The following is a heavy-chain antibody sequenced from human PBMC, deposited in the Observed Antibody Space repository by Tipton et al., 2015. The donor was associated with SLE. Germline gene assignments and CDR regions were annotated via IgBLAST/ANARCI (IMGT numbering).Heavy chain of an antibody. CDR1: EFTFSRYW. Sequence: SLRLSCAASEFTFSRYWMSWVRQAPGKGLEWVANINQDGSEENYVDSVRGRFTISRDNANNSLYLQMNSLRDEDTAVYYCARGDANSGDYWGQGTLATVSS. CDR3: ARGDANSGDY. J-gene: IGHJ4*02. CDR2: INQDGSEE. D-gene: IGHD5-24*01. V-gene: IGHV3-7*04.